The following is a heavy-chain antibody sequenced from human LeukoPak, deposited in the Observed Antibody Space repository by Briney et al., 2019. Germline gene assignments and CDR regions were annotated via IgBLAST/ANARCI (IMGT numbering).Heavy chain of an antibody. CDR2: TNPNNGGT. CDR3: ARELAFCTATSCPLYHY. Sequence: ASVKVSCKASGYRFTDYYVHWVRQAPGQGLEWMGWTNPNNGGTIYAQKFYGRVTMTRVTSITTAYMELNRLTSDDTAAYYCARELAFCTATSCPLYHYWGQGTLVTVSS. D-gene: IGHD2-2*01. V-gene: IGHV1-2*02. J-gene: IGHJ4*02. CDR1: GYRFTDYY.